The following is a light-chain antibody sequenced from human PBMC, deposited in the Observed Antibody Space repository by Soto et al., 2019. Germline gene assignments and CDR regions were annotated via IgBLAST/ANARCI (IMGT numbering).Light chain of an antibody. CDR3: NSYTSSSTYP. CDR2: EVS. CDR1: TSDVGNYNY. V-gene: IGLV2-14*01. J-gene: IGLJ1*01. Sequence: QSVLTQPASVSGSPGQSITISCTGTTSDVGNYNYVSWYQHHPGQAPKLMIYEVSNRPSGVSNRFSGSKSGNTASLTISGLQAEDEADYYCNSYTSSSTYPFGYGTKVTVL.